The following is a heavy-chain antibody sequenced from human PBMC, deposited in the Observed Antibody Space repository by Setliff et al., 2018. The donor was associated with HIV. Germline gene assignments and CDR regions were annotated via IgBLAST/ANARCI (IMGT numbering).Heavy chain of an antibody. CDR2: INNYGVT. J-gene: IGHJ4*02. V-gene: IGHV4-34*01. CDR1: GGSFSGFS. CDR3: SRGPTIRGSLTGVVYTAPLPSFDT. Sequence: NPSETLSLTCAVYGGSFSGFSWNWIRQPPGKGLEWIGDINNYGVTLYTSSLAGRVTISVDTSKNQFSLTLKSLTVADTALYFCSRGPTIRGSLTGVVYTAPLPSFDTWSQGSLVTVSS. D-gene: IGHD3-3*01.